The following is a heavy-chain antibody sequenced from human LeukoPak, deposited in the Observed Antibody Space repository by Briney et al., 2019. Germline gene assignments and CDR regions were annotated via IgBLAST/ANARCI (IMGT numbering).Heavy chain of an antibody. D-gene: IGHD4-17*01. CDR2: INHSGST. CDR1: GGSFSGYY. Sequence: SETLSLTCAVYGGSFSGYYWSWIRQPPGKGLEWIGEINHSGSTNYNPSLKSRVTISVDTSKNQFSLKLSSVTAADTAVYYCARVRPTVTTWSYNWFDPWGQGTLVTVSS. V-gene: IGHV4-34*01. J-gene: IGHJ5*02. CDR3: ARVRPTVTTWSYNWFDP.